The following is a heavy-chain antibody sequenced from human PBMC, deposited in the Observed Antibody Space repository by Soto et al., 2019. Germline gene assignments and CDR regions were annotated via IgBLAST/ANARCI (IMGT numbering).Heavy chain of an antibody. CDR1: GGSISSYY. V-gene: IGHV4-59*01. J-gene: IGHJ4*02. Sequence: SETLSLTCTVSGGSISSYYWSWIRQPPGKGLEWIGYIYYSGSTNYNPSLKSRVTISVDTSKNQFSLKLSSVTAADTAVYYCAGGYDSSGYYYYFDYWGQGTLVTVSS. CDR2: IYYSGST. CDR3: AGGYDSSGYYYYFDY. D-gene: IGHD3-22*01.